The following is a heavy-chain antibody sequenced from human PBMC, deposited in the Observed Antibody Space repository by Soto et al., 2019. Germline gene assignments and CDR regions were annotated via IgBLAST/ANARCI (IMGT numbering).Heavy chain of an antibody. D-gene: IGHD3-16*01. CDR1: GFTFSCYC. J-gene: IGHJ4*02. CDR2: IIKDGSEK. CDR3: ARDGGGLRY. V-gene: IGHV3-7*03. Sequence: GGSLRLSCAASGFTFSCYCMTWVRQAPGKGLAWVANIIKDGSEKSYVYSWKGRFTISRDNGKNSMYLEMNSLRVEDTAVYYCARDGGGLRYWGQGILVNVSS.